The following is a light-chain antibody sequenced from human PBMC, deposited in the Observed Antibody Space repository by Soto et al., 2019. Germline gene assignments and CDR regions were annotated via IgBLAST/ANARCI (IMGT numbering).Light chain of an antibody. CDR1: QSVSSN. J-gene: IGKJ1*01. CDR2: DAS. CDR3: QQYDKWPPGWT. Sequence: EIVMTQSPATLSVSPGERATLSCRASQSVSSNLAWYQQKPGQAPRLLIYDASRRATGSPARFSGSGSGTEFTLTISSLQSEDFAVYYCQQYDKWPPGWTFGPGTKV. V-gene: IGKV3-15*01.